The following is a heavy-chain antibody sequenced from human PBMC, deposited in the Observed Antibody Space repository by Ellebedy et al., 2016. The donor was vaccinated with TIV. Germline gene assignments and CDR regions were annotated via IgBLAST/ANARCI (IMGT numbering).Heavy chain of an antibody. J-gene: IGHJ4*02. D-gene: IGHD1/OR15-1a*01. CDR1: GGSISSYY. CDR2: ISHTEGT. V-gene: IGHV4-34*01. CDR3: VRGSDWNKVGY. Sequence: SETLSLTCTVSGGSISSYYWSWIRQPPGKGLEWIGEISHTEGTYYNPSLESRVTVSLDTSKNQFSLKLTSVTAADTAVYYCVRGSDWNKVGYWGQGTLVTVSS.